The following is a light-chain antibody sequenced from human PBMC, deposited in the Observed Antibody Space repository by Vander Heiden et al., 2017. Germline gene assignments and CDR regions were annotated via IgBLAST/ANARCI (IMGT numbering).Light chain of an antibody. V-gene: IGKV1-39*01. CDR3: LQRYSTPVT. CDR2: AAS. J-gene: IGKJ3*01. Sequence: DIQLTQSPSSLSASVGDRVTITCRASQSISSYLNWYQQKPGKAPKLLIYAASSLQSGVPSRFSGSGSGTDFTLTMSSRQPEDFATYYCLQRYSTPVTFGPGTKVDIK. CDR1: QSISSY.